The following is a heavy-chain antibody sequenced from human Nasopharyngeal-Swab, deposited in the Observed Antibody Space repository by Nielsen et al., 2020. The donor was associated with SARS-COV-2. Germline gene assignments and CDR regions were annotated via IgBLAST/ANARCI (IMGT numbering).Heavy chain of an antibody. V-gene: IGHV3-9*01. CDR1: GFTFDDYA. J-gene: IGHJ4*02. CDR2: ISWNSAII. Sequence: GGSLRLSCAASGFTFDDYAMHWVRQAPGKGLEWVSGISWNSAIIAYADSVKGRFTISRDNTRNSLYLQMDSLRAEDTAVYYCTRGAQLGPWYWGQGTLVTVSS. CDR3: TRGAQLGPWY. D-gene: IGHD3-16*01.